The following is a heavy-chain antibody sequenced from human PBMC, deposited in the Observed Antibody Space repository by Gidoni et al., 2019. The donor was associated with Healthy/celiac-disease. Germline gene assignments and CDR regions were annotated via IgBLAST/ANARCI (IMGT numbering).Heavy chain of an antibody. CDR2: IYTSGST. J-gene: IGHJ4*02. CDR3: ARTRVGEPHFDY. V-gene: IGHV4-61*02. Sequence: QVQLQESGPGLVKPSQTLSLTCTVPGGSISSGSYYWSWIRQPAGKGLEWIGRIYTSGSTNYNPSRKSRVTISVDTSKNQFSLKLSSVTAADTAVYYCARTRVGEPHFDYWGQGTLVTVSS. D-gene: IGHD1-26*01. CDR1: GGSISSGSYY.